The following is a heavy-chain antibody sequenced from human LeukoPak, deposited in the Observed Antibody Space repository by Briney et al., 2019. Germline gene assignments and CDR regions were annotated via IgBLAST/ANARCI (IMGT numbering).Heavy chain of an antibody. V-gene: IGHV4-34*01. CDR1: GGSFSGYY. J-gene: IGHJ4*02. D-gene: IGHD4-11*01. CDR3: ARAWAIRDYNY. Sequence: SETLSLTCAVYGGSFSGYYWSWIRQPPGKGLEWIGEINHSGSTNYNPSPKSRVTISVDTSKNQFSLKLSSVTAADTAVYYCARAWAIRDYNYWGQGTLVTVSS. CDR2: INHSGST.